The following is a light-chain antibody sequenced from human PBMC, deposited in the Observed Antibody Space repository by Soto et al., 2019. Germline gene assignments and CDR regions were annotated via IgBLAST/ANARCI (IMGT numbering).Light chain of an antibody. J-gene: IGLJ2*01. V-gene: IGLV2-14*01. CDR2: EVS. Sequence: QSALTQPASVSGSPGQSITISCTGTSSDVGFYNFVSWYQQHPGKAPKLMIYEVSNRPSGVSNRFSGSKSGNTVSLTISGLQAEDEADYYCSTYRSSNTPVVFGGGTQLTVL. CDR3: STYRSSNTPVV. CDR1: SSDVGFYNF.